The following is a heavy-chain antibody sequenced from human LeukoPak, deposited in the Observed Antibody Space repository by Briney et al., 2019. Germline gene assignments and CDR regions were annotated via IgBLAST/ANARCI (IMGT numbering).Heavy chain of an antibody. Sequence: PGGSLRLSCAASGFTFDDYVMHWVRQAPGKGLEWVSGISWNRGSIGYADSVKGRFTISRDNAKMSLYLQMNSLRAEDTALYYCAKGYCSSISCHADYWGQGTLVTASS. CDR3: AKGYCSSISCHADY. J-gene: IGHJ4*02. D-gene: IGHD2-2*01. CDR2: ISWNRGSI. V-gene: IGHV3-9*01. CDR1: GFTFDDYV.